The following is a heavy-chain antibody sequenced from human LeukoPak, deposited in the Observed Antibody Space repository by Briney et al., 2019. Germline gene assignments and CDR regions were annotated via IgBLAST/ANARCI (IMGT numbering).Heavy chain of an antibody. CDR3: AKDSLGYCSSTSCYQVEDY. Sequence: GGSLRLSCAASGFTFSSYDMSWVRQAPGKGPEWVSAISGSGGSTYSADSVKGRFTISRDNSKNTLYLQMNSLRAEDTAVYYCAKDSLGYCSSTSCYQVEDYWGQGTLVTVSS. V-gene: IGHV3-23*01. D-gene: IGHD2-2*01. J-gene: IGHJ4*02. CDR2: ISGSGGST. CDR1: GFTFSSYD.